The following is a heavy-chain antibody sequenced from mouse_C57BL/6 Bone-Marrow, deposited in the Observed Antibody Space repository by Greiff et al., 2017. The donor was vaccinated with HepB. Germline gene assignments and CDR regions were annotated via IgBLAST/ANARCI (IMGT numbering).Heavy chain of an antibody. CDR1: GYTFTSYW. CDR3: ARFYDYDGGWFAY. J-gene: IGHJ3*01. Sequence: VQLQQPGAELVMPGASVKLSCKASGYTFTSYWMHWVKQRPGQGLEWIGEIDPSDSYTNYNQKFKGKSTLTVDKSSSTAYMQLSSLTSEDSAVYYCARFYDYDGGWFAYWGQGTLVTVSA. V-gene: IGHV1-69*01. D-gene: IGHD2-4*01. CDR2: IDPSDSYT.